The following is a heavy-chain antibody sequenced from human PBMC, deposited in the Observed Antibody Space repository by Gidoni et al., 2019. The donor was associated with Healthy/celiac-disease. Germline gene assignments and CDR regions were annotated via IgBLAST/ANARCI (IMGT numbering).Heavy chain of an antibody. V-gene: IGHV1-18*01. Sequence: QVQLVQSGAEVKKPGASVKVSCTASGYPFTSYGISWVRQAPGQGLEWMGWISAYNGKTNYEQKLQGRVTMTTDTSTSTAYMELRSLRSDDTAVYYCARDSFSVVTEGVDAFDIWGQGTMVTVSS. CDR3: ARDSFSVVTEGVDAFDI. CDR1: GYPFTSYG. CDR2: ISAYNGKT. J-gene: IGHJ3*02. D-gene: IGHD2-15*01.